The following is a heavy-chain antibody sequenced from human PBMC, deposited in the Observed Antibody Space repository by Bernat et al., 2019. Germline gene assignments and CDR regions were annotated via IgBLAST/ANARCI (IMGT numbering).Heavy chain of an antibody. CDR1: GFTFSSYS. CDR2: ISSSSSYI. CDR3: APLPYYYDSSGLPPY. Sequence: EVQLVESGGGLVKPGGSLRLSCAASGFTFSSYSMNWVRQAPGKGLEWVSSISSSSSYIYYADSVKGRFTISRDNSKNTLYLQMNSLRAEDTAVYYCAPLPYYYDSSGLPPYWGQGTLVTVSS. J-gene: IGHJ4*02. D-gene: IGHD3-22*01. V-gene: IGHV3-21*04.